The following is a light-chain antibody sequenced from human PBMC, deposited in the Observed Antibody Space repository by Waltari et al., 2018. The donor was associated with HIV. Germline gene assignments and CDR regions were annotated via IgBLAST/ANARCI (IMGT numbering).Light chain of an antibody. CDR1: QGISTY. Sequence: DIQMTQSPSSVSASVGDTVNITCRASQGISTYLAWFPQRPGEAPTSLIYGASKLHSCVSSSFSCSPSGTEFTLTITNLQPEDFGTYYCQQYNSYPFTFGPWTEVDLK. V-gene: IGKV1-16*01. J-gene: IGKJ3*01. CDR2: GAS. CDR3: QQYNSYPFT.